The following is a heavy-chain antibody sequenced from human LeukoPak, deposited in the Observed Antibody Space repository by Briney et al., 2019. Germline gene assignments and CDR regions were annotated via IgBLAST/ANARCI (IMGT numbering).Heavy chain of an antibody. Sequence: PGGPLRLSCAASGFTFSSYSMNWVRQAPGKGLEWVSSISSSSSYIYYADSVKGRFTISRDNAKNSLYLQMNSLRAEDTAVYYCARDIVGAFDYWGQGTLVTVSS. D-gene: IGHD1-26*01. CDR1: GFTFSSYS. CDR2: ISSSSSYI. J-gene: IGHJ4*02. CDR3: ARDIVGAFDY. V-gene: IGHV3-21*01.